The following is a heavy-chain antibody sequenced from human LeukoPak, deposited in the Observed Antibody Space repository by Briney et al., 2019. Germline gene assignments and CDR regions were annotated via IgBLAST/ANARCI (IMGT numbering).Heavy chain of an antibody. CDR2: IKQDGSEK. J-gene: IGHJ4*02. V-gene: IGHV3-7*03. CDR3: ARLSTSGYCSSTSCYEKFFDY. CDR1: GFTFSSYW. D-gene: IGHD2-2*01. Sequence: GGSLRLSCAASGFTFSSYWMSWVRQAPGKGLEWVANIKQDGSEKYYVDSVKGRFTISRDNAKNSLYLQMNSLRAEDTGVYYCARLSTSGYCSSTSCYEKFFDYWGQGTLVTVSS.